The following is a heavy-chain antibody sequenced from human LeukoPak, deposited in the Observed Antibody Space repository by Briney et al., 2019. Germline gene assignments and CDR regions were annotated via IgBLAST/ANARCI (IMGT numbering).Heavy chain of an antibody. V-gene: IGHV3-66*02. D-gene: IGHD3-3*01. Sequence: GGSLRLSCAASGSTVSSNYMSWVRQAPGKGLEWVSVIYSGGSTYYADSVKGRFTISRDNSKNTLYLQMNSLRAEDTAVYYCARERGERITIFGVVTGGYYGMDVWGQGTTVTVSS. CDR2: IYSGGST. CDR1: GSTVSSNY. CDR3: ARERGERITIFGVVTGGYYGMDV. J-gene: IGHJ6*02.